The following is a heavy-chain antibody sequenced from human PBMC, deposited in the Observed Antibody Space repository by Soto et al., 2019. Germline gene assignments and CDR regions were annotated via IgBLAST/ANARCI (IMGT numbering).Heavy chain of an antibody. V-gene: IGHV3-23*01. D-gene: IGHD6-13*01. CDR2: ISGSGGST. CDR3: IAAAGADYYYYYGMDV. Sequence: SGGSLRLSCAASGFTFSSYAMSWVRQAPGKGLEWVSAISGSGGSTYYADSVKGRFTISRDNSKNTLYLQMNSLRAEDTAVYYCIAAAGADYYYYYGMDVWGQGTTVTVSS. CDR1: GFTFSSYA. J-gene: IGHJ6*02.